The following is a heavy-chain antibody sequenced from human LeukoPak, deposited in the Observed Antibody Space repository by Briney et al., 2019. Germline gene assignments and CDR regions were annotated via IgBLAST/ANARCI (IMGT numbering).Heavy chain of an antibody. CDR1: GFAFSGYS. Sequence: GGSLRLSCAGTGFAFSGYSMNWVRQAPGKGLEWASYISSSGGNTYYADSVKGRFTISRDNAQNSLYLQMNSLRDEDTAVYHCARSRSGNYFDYWGQGTLVSVSS. CDR2: ISSSGGNT. V-gene: IGHV3-48*02. CDR3: ARSRSGNYFDY. J-gene: IGHJ4*02. D-gene: IGHD1-26*01.